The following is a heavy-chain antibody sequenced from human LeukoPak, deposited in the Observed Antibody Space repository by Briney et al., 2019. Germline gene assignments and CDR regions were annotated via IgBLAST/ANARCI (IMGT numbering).Heavy chain of an antibody. J-gene: IGHJ4*02. D-gene: IGHD3-22*01. CDR2: ISSNGGRT. Sequence: GGSLRLSCAASGFIFSSYAMHWVGQAPGKGLEYLSAISSNGGRTYYANSMQGRFTISRDNSKNTLYLQMGSLRAEDMAVYYCARSRLVVTGFDYWGQGTLVTVSS. CDR3: ARSRLVVTGFDY. V-gene: IGHV3-64*01. CDR1: GFIFSSYA.